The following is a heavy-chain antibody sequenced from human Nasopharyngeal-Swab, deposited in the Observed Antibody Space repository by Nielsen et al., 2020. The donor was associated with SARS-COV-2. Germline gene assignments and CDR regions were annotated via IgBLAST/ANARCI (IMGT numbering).Heavy chain of an antibody. J-gene: IGHJ6*02. CDR2: ISPNSGGT. Sequence: ASVTVSCKASGYTFTGYYMHWVRQATGQGLEWMGWISPNSGGTNYAQKFQGWVTMTRDTSISTAYMELSRLRSDDTAVYYCARDHSRITGTTYYYGMDVWGQGTTVTVSS. CDR3: ARDHSRITGTTYYYGMDV. D-gene: IGHD1-7*01. V-gene: IGHV1-2*04. CDR1: GYTFTGYY.